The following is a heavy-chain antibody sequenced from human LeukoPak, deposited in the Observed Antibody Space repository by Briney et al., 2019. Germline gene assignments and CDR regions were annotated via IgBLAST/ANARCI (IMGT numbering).Heavy chain of an antibody. D-gene: IGHD3-10*01. Sequence: SVTVSCKASGGTFSSYTLGWVRQAPGQGLEWMGGIIPIVGRANFAQKFQGRVTSTADKSTNTAYMELSSLRSEDTAVYYCAMFGSGSASGMDVWGQGTTVIVSS. CDR2: IIPIVGRA. CDR1: GGTFSSYT. J-gene: IGHJ6*02. V-gene: IGHV1-69*02. CDR3: AMFGSGSASGMDV.